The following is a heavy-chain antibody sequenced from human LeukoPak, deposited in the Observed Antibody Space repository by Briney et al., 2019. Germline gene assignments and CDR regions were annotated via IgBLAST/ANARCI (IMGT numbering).Heavy chain of an antibody. V-gene: IGHV1-8*01. CDR2: MNPNSGNT. Sequence: ASVKVSCKASGYTFTSYDINWVRQATGQGLEWMGWMNPNSGNTGYAQKFQGRVTMTRNTSISTAYMELSSLRSDDTAVYYCTRDSPTAGSGYPSRKINYPYYFDYWGQGTLVTVSS. J-gene: IGHJ4*02. D-gene: IGHD3-22*01. CDR1: GYTFTSYD. CDR3: TRDSPTAGSGYPSRKINYPYYFDY.